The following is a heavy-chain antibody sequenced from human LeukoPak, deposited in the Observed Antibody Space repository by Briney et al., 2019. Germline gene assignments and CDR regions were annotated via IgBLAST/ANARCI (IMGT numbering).Heavy chain of an antibody. V-gene: IGHV3-23*01. D-gene: IGHD3-3*01. CDR1: GFTFSSYA. CDR3: AKSIWSGYLNWFDP. Sequence: GGSLRLSCAASGFTFSSYAMSWVRQAPGKGLEWVSAISGSGGSTYYADSVKGRFTISRDNSKNTLYLEMNSLRAEDTAVYYCAKSIWSGYLNWFDPWGQGTLVTVSS. J-gene: IGHJ5*02. CDR2: ISGSGGST.